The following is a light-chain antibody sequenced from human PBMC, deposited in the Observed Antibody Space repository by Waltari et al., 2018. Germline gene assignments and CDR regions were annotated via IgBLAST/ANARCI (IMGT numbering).Light chain of an antibody. Sequence: DIQMTQSPSSLSASAGDTFTITCRASQGISTYLNWYQQKPGKAPKRLIYAASSLESGVPSRFSGSGSGTDFTLTISSLQPEDFATYYCLQYNSHPFTFGPGTKLDIK. J-gene: IGKJ3*01. CDR3: LQYNSHPFT. V-gene: IGKV1-17*01. CDR1: QGISTY. CDR2: AAS.